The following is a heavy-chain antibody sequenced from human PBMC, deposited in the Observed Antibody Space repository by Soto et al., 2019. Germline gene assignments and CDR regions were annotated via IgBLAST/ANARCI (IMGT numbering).Heavy chain of an antibody. D-gene: IGHD3-22*01. CDR1: GFTFSSYG. CDR2: IWYDGSNK. CDR3: ARAANYYDSSGYYAY. V-gene: IGHV3-33*01. Sequence: GGSLRLSCAASGFTFSSYGMHWVRQAPGKGLEWVAVIWYDGSNKYYADSVKGRFTISRDNSKNTLYLQMNSLRAEDTAVYYCARAANYYDSSGYYAYWGQGTLVTVS. J-gene: IGHJ4*02.